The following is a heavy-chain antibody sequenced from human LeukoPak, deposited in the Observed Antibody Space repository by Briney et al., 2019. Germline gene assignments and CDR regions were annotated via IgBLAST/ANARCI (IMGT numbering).Heavy chain of an antibody. CDR3: TRDRYDFWSGYSNWFDP. CDR2: INPNSGGT. J-gene: IGHJ5*02. V-gene: IGHV1-2*02. Sequence: ASVKVSCKASGYTFTGYYMHWVRQAPGQGLEWMGWINPNSGGTNYAQKFQGRVTMTRDTSISTAYMELSRLRSDDTAVYYCTRDRYDFWSGYSNWFDPWGQGTLVTVSS. D-gene: IGHD3-3*01. CDR1: GYTFTGYY.